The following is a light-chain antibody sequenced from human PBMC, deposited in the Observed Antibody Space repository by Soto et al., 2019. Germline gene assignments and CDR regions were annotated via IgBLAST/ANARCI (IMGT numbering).Light chain of an antibody. J-gene: IGKJ3*01. CDR3: LQHNDYPLT. Sequence: DIQMTQSPSSLSASVGDRVTITCRASQGVRNALGWYQQKPGKPPKRLVYGASSLQSGVPSRFSGSGSGTEFTLTIISLQPEDFGTYYCLQHNDYPLTFGPGTKVDIK. CDR1: QGVRNA. V-gene: IGKV1-17*01. CDR2: GAS.